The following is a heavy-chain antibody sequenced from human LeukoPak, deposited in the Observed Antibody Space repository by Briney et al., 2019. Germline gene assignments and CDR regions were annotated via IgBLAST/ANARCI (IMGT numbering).Heavy chain of an antibody. Sequence: GSLRLSCTASGFSFSFSDSYLIWIRQAPGKGLEWVSYISKSGSTIYYPDSVKGRFTISRDNAKNSVYLQMNSLRAEDTAVYYCARGPGNRGYFDYWGQGTLATVSS. V-gene: IGHV3-11*01. CDR2: ISKSGSTI. CDR3: ARGPGNRGYFDY. D-gene: IGHD1-14*01. CDR1: GFSFSFSDSY. J-gene: IGHJ4*02.